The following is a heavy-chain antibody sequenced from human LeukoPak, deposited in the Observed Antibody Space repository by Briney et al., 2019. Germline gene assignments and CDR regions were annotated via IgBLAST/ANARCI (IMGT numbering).Heavy chain of an antibody. CDR3: AREGGYCGSTSCTGWYFDL. Sequence: PSQTLSLTCTVSGGSISSGSYYWSWIRQPAGKGLEWIGRIYTSGSTNYNPSLKSRVTISVDTSKNRFSLKLTSVTAADTAVYYCAREGGYCGSTSCTGWYFDLWGRGTLVTVSS. J-gene: IGHJ2*01. V-gene: IGHV4-61*02. CDR2: IYTSGST. D-gene: IGHD2-2*01. CDR1: GGSISSGSYY.